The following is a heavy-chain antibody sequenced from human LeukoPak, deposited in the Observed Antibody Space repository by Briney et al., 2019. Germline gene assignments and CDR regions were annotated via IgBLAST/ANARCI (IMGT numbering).Heavy chain of an antibody. J-gene: IGHJ4*02. CDR3: ALGGHDFNPFYY. D-gene: IGHD2-21*02. CDR1: GFTFSTYA. Sequence: GGSLRLSCAASGFTFSTYAMGWVRQAPGEGLEWVSSIKGGGGDPFYADSVRGRFTISRDKSKKTLYLQLNSLRAEDTAVYFCALGGHDFNPFYYWGQGTLVTVSS. V-gene: IGHV3-23*01. CDR2: IKGGGGDP.